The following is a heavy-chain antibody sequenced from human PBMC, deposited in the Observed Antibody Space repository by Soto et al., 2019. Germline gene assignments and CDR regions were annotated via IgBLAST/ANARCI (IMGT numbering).Heavy chain of an antibody. CDR2: ISWNSGSI. CDR3: ASGLKGQKTYFDY. J-gene: IGHJ4*02. Sequence: EVQLVESGGGLVQPGRSLRLSCAASGFTFDDYAMHWVRQAPGKGLEWVSGISWNSGSIGYADSVKGRFTISRDNAKSSLYLQMNSLRAEDTALYYCASGLKGQKTYFDYWGQGTLVTVSS. CDR1: GFTFDDYA. V-gene: IGHV3-9*01. D-gene: IGHD3-16*01.